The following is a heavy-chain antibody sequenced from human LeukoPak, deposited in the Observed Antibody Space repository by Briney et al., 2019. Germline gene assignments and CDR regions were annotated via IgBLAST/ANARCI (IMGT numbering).Heavy chain of an antibody. J-gene: IGHJ6*03. CDR3: AREEAYGDYYYYYYYMDV. D-gene: IGHD4-17*01. CDR1: GYTFTGYY. CDR2: INPSGGST. V-gene: IGHV1-46*01. Sequence: EASVKVSCKASGYTFTGYYMHWVRQAPGQGLEWMGIINPSGGSTSYAQKFQGRVTMTRDMSTSTVYMELSSLRSEDTAVYYCAREEAYGDYYYYYYYMDVWGKGTTVTVSS.